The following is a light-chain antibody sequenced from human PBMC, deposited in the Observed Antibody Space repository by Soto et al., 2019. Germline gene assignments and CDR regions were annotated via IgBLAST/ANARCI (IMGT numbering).Light chain of an antibody. V-gene: IGLV1-40*01. Sequence: QSVLTQPHSVSGAPGQRITISCTGSPSNIGAGFDVHWYQQFPGTAPKLLIYGTTSRPSGVPDRFSGSQAGTSASLAITGLQAGDEADYYCQSYDTSRSCAWVFGGGTKLTVL. CDR2: GTT. CDR3: QSYDTSRSCAWV. J-gene: IGLJ3*02. CDR1: PSNIGAGFD.